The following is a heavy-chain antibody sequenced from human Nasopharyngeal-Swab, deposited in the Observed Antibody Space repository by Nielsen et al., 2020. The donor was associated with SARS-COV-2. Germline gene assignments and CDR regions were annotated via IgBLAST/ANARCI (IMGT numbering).Heavy chain of an antibody. CDR1: GFTFNYYA. V-gene: IGHV3-23*01. J-gene: IGHJ4*02. CDR2: ISGSDGST. D-gene: IGHD3-22*01. CDR3: ARYDDYYDSSGYAY. Sequence: GGSLRLSCAASGFTFNYYAMTWVRQTPGKGLEWVSAISGSDGSTHYADSVKGRFTISRGNSKDTVYLQMNNLRADDTAIYYCARYDDYYDSSGYAYWGQGTLVTVSS.